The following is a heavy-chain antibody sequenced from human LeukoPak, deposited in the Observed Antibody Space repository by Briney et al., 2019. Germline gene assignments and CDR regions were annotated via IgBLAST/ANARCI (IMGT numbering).Heavy chain of an antibody. CDR1: GITLSNYG. D-gene: IGHD3/OR15-3a*01. V-gene: IGHV3-23*01. J-gene: IGHJ4*02. CDR3: AKRGVVIRVILVGFHKEANYFES. CDR2: ISDSGGST. Sequence: GGSLRLSCAVSGITLSNYGMGWVRQAPGKGLEWVAGISDSGGSTKYADSVKGRFTISRDNPKNTLFLQMNSLRAEDTAAYFCAKRGVVIRVILVGFHKEANYFESWGQGALVTVSS.